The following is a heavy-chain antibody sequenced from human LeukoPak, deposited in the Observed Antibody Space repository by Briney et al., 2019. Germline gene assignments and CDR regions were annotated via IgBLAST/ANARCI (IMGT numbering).Heavy chain of an antibody. CDR2: INHSGST. CDR3: ARGRAFNWFDP. V-gene: IGHV4-34*01. J-gene: IGHJ5*02. Sequence: SGTLSLTCAVYGGSFSGYYWSWIRQPPGKGLEWIGEINHSGSTNYNPSLKSRVTISVDTSKNQFSLKLSSVTAADTAVYYCARGRAFNWFDPWGQGTLVTVSS. D-gene: IGHD3-3*02. CDR1: GGSFSGYY.